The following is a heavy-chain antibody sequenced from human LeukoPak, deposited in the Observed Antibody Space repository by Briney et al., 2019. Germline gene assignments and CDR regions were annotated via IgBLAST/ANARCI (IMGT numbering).Heavy chain of an antibody. Sequence: SQTLSLTCAISGDSVSSISAAWNWIRQSPSRGLEWLGETYYRSKWYSDYAASVKGRITIKADTSSNHFSLHLSSVSPEDTAVYYCARDQDSNWDARGEYYFDFWGQGTLVTVSS. V-gene: IGHV6-1*01. CDR3: ARDQDSNWDARGEYYFDF. J-gene: IGHJ4*02. D-gene: IGHD4-11*01. CDR2: TYYRSKWYS. CDR1: GDSVSSISAA.